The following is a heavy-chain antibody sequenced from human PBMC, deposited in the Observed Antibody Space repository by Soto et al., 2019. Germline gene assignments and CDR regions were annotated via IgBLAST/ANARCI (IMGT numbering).Heavy chain of an antibody. Sequence: GGSLRLSCAASGFTFSSYSMNWVRQAPGKGLEWVSSISSSSSYIYYADSVKGRFTISRDNAKNSLYLQMNSLRAEDTAVYYCATVSYDYVWGSYNWFDPWGQGTLVTVSS. V-gene: IGHV3-21*01. D-gene: IGHD3-16*01. J-gene: IGHJ5*02. CDR3: ATVSYDYVWGSYNWFDP. CDR2: ISSSSSYI. CDR1: GFTFSSYS.